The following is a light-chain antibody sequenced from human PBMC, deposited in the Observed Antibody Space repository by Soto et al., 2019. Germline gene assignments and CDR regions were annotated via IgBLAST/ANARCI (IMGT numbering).Light chain of an antibody. V-gene: IGKV3-20*01. CDR1: QSVSSSY. CDR3: QQYGSSPLT. Sequence: EIVLTQSPGPLSLSPGEIATLSCRASQSVSSSYLAWYQQKPGQAPRLLIYGASSRATGIPDRFSGSGSGTDFTLTISRLEPEDFAVYYCQQYGSSPLTFGQGTKVEIK. J-gene: IGKJ1*01. CDR2: GAS.